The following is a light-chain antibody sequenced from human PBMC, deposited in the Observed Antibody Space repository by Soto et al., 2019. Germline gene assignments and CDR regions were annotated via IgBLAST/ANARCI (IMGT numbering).Light chain of an antibody. CDR1: SSNIGSNY. CDR3: AAWDDSLSGVV. CDR2: NNN. V-gene: IGLV1-47*02. Sequence: QSVLTQPPSASGTPGQRVTISCSGSSSNIGSNYVYWYQQLPGTAPKLLIYNNNQRPSGVPDRFSGPKSGTSASLAISGLRSEDEDDYYCAAWDDSLSGVVFGGGTKLTVL. J-gene: IGLJ2*01.